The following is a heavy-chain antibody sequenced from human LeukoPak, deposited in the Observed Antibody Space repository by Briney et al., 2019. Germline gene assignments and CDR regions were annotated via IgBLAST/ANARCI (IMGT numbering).Heavy chain of an antibody. J-gene: IGHJ4*02. V-gene: IGHV3-48*02. D-gene: IGHD1-26*01. CDR2: ITSSSTSI. Sequence: GGSLRLSCAASGFTFSTYNMNWVRQAPGKGLEWVSHITSSSTSIYYADSVKGRFTISRDNAKNALSLQMNSLRDEDTAVYYCATSGSYYLKYWGQGTLVTVSS. CDR1: GFTFSTYN. CDR3: ATSGSYYLKY.